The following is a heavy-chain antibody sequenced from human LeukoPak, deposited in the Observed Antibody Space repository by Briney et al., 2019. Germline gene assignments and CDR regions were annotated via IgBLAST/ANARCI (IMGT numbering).Heavy chain of an antibody. CDR2: MRGTGGTT. CDR3: ARQAEGSYYFDY. Sequence: GGSLRLSCAASGFTFSSYAMSWVRQAPGRGREGVSVMRGTGGTTYYADSVKGPFTISRANSKNTLHLHMNSLRAADTAVYYCARQAEGSYYFDYWGQGTLVAVSS. V-gene: IGHV3-23*01. J-gene: IGHJ4*02. CDR1: GFTFSSYA. D-gene: IGHD1-14*01.